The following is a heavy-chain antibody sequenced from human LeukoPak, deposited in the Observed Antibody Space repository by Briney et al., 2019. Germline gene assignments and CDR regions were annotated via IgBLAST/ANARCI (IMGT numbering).Heavy chain of an antibody. D-gene: IGHD6-13*01. CDR3: ARSSWDHYYYYYMDV. CDR2: IKQDGSEK. CDR1: GFTFSSYA. J-gene: IGHJ6*03. Sequence: GGSLRLSCAASGFTFSSYAMHWVRQAPGKGLEWVANIKQDGSEKYYVDSVKGRFTISRDNAKNSLYLQMNSLRAEDTAVYYCARSSWDHYYYYYMDVWGKGTTVTISS. V-gene: IGHV3-7*01.